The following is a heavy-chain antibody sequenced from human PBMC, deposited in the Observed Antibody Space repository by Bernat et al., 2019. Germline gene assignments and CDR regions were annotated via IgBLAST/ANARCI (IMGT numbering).Heavy chain of an antibody. Sequence: EVQLVQSGAEVKKPGESLRISCKGSGYSFTSYWISWVCQMPGKGLEWMGRIDPSDSYTNYSPSFQGHVTISADKSISTAYLQWSRLKASDTAMYYCARGKVPAANFYYGMDVWGQGTTVTVSS. J-gene: IGHJ6*02. CDR3: ARGKVPAANFYYGMDV. V-gene: IGHV5-10-1*03. CDR2: IDPSDSYT. D-gene: IGHD2-2*01. CDR1: GYSFTSYW.